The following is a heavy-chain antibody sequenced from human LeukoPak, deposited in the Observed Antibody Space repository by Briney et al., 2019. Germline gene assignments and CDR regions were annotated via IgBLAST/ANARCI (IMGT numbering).Heavy chain of an antibody. Sequence: SETLSLTCTVSGDSISSYYWSWIRQPPGKGLEWIGYIYYSGSTNYNPSLKSRVTISVDTSKNQFSLKLSSVTAADTAVYYCARSNYDSSGYYSKWGQGTLVTVSS. CDR1: GDSISSYY. CDR2: IYYSGST. V-gene: IGHV4-59*01. D-gene: IGHD3-22*01. CDR3: ARSNYDSSGYYSK. J-gene: IGHJ4*02.